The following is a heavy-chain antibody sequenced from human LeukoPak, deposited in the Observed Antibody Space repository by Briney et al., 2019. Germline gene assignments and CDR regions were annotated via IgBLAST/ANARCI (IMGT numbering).Heavy chain of an antibody. V-gene: IGHV4-30-4*01. J-gene: IGHJ6*02. CDR3: ARITMVRGVIISYYYYYGMDV. CDR1: GGSISSGDYY. D-gene: IGHD3-10*01. Sequence: SETLSLTCTVSGGSISSGDYYWSWIRQPPGKGLEWIGYIYYSGSTYYNPSLKSRVTIPVDTSKNQFSLKLSSVTAADTAVYYCARITMVRGVIISYYYYYGMDVWGQGTTVTVSS. CDR2: IYYSGST.